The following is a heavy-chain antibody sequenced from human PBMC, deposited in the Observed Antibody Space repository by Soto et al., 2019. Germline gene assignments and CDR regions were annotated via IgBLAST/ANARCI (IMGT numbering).Heavy chain of an antibody. J-gene: IGHJ4*02. D-gene: IGHD6-6*01. V-gene: IGHV3-74*01. CDR1: GFAFTTYW. CDR3: ASLFPRTSTPRPLDN. Sequence: SLRLSCEASGFAFTTYWMHWVRQAPGKGLVWVSGIKSDGTTTTYADSVKGRFTISRDNAKNTLYLQMSSLSAEDTAVYYCASLFPRTSTPRPLDNWGQGTQVTVSS. CDR2: IKSDGTTT.